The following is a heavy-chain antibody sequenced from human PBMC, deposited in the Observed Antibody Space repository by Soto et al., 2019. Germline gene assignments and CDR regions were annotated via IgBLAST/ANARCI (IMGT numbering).Heavy chain of an antibody. CDR1: GFTFSNYA. CDR3: AKDVLQDWGQDDDCGMDV. D-gene: IGHD7-27*01. Sequence: EVQVLESGGGLVQRGGSLRLSCAASGFTFSNYAMSWVRQAPGKGLEWVSSISGSGVSTYYADSVKGRFTISRDNSKNRLYLQVSSLRAEDTALYYCAKDVLQDWGQDDDCGMDVWGHGTTVTVSS. CDR2: ISGSGVST. J-gene: IGHJ6*02. V-gene: IGHV3-23*01.